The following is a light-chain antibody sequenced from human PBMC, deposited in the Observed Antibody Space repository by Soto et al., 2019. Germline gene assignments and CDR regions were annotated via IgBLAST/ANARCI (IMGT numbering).Light chain of an antibody. CDR1: ESGCSY. CDR2: GAS. J-gene: IGKJ1*01. Sequence: EIVLTQSPATLSLSPGERATLSCRASESGCSYLAWYQQKSGQAPRLLIYGASSRAIGIPDRFSGSGSGTDFALTLSRLEPEDFAVYYCQQYGTAPWTFGQGTKVDIK. V-gene: IGKV3-20*01. CDR3: QQYGTAPWT.